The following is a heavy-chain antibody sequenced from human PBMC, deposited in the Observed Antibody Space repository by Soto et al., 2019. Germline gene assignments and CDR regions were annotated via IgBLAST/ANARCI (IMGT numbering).Heavy chain of an antibody. D-gene: IGHD3-9*01. CDR3: ARAYYDILTGYYSTPPYMDV. CDR1: GFTFSSYG. J-gene: IGHJ6*03. CDR2: IWYDGSNK. V-gene: IGHV3-33*01. Sequence: GGSLRLSCAASGFTFSSYGMHWVRQAPGKGLEWVAVIWYDGSNKYYADSVKGRFTISRDNSKNTLYLQMNSLRAEDTAVYYCARAYYDILTGYYSTPPYMDVWGKGTTVTVSS.